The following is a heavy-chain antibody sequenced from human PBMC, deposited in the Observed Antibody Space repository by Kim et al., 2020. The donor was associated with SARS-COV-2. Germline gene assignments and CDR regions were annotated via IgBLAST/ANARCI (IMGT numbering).Heavy chain of an antibody. CDR1: GGSVSSGSYY. CDR2: IYYSGST. J-gene: IGHJ3*02. Sequence: SETLSLTCTVSGGSVSSGSYYWSWIRQPPGKGLEWIGYIYYSGSTNYNPSLKSRVTISVDTSKNQFSLKLSSVTAADTAVYYCASPAYCSSTSCYGGDAFDIWGQGTMVTVSS. V-gene: IGHV4-61*01. CDR3: ASPAYCSSTSCYGGDAFDI. D-gene: IGHD2-2*01.